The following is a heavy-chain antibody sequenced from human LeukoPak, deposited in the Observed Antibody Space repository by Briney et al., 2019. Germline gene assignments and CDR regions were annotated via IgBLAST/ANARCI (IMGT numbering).Heavy chain of an antibody. CDR1: GFTFSSYA. Sequence: GSLRLSCAASGFTFSSYAMSWIRQPPGKGLEWIGEINHSGSTNYNPSLKSRVTISVDTSKNQFSLKLSSVTAADTAVYYCARVKYCSGGSCPRPFDYWGQGTLVTVSS. CDR2: INHSGST. CDR3: ARVKYCSGGSCPRPFDY. J-gene: IGHJ4*02. V-gene: IGHV4-34*01. D-gene: IGHD2-15*01.